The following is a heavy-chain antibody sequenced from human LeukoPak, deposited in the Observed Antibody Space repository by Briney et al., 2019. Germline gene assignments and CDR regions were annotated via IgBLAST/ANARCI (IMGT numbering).Heavy chain of an antibody. V-gene: IGHV4-39*01. CDR1: GGPISSSKYY. D-gene: IGHD1-26*01. CDR2: IYYSGST. CDR3: ACHSGSNWSLDY. Sequence: SETLSLTCTVSGGPISSSKYYWGWIRQPPGKGLEWIVSIYYSGSTYYNPSLKSRVTISVDTSKNQFSLKLSSVTATDTAVHYFACHSGSNWSLDYWGQGTLVIVSS. J-gene: IGHJ4*02.